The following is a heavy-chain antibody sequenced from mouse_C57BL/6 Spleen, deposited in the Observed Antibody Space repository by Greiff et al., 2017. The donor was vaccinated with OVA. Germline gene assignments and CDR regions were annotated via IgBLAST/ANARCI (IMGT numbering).Heavy chain of an antibody. CDR1: GFTFSDYG. CDR2: ISSGSSTI. Sequence: DVKLVESGGGLVKPGGSLKLSCAASGFTFSDYGMHWVRQAPEKGLEWVAYISSGSSTIYYADTVKGRFTISRDNAKNTLFLQMTSLRSEDTAMYYCARDYYGSRPYWYFDVWGTGTTVTVSS. V-gene: IGHV5-17*01. J-gene: IGHJ1*03. D-gene: IGHD1-1*01. CDR3: ARDYYGSRPYWYFDV.